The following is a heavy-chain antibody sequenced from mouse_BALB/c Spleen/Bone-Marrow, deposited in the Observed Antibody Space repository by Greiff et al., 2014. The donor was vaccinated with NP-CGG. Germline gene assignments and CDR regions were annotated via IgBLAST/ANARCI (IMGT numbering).Heavy chain of an antibody. D-gene: IGHD2-14*01. Sequence: VQLQQSGAELVKPGASVKLSCTASGFNIKDTYIHWVKQRPEQGLEWIGRIDPANVNTKYDPKFQGKATITADTSSNTAYLQRSSLTSEDTAVYYCARYRLGTYFDYWGQGTTLTVSS. CDR3: ARYRLGTYFDY. V-gene: IGHV14-3*02. J-gene: IGHJ2*01. CDR1: GFNIKDTY. CDR2: IDPANVNT.